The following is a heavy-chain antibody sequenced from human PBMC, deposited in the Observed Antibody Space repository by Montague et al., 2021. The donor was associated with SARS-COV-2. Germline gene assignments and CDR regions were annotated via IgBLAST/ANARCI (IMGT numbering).Heavy chain of an antibody. CDR1: SGSITTGY. J-gene: IGHJ2*01. CDR2: ISHTGGS. D-gene: IGHD6-19*01. Sequence: SETLSLTCAVSSGSITTGYWNWIRQPPGKGLEWIGYISHTGGSNSNPSLTGRATMSLDTSANQFSLRLTSVTTADTAVDYCASFSAGWSNWYFDLWGRGTLVTVSS. V-gene: IGHV4-59*01. CDR3: ASFSAGWSNWYFDL.